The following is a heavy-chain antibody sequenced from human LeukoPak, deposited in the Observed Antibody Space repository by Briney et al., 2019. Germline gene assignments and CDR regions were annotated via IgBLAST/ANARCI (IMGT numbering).Heavy chain of an antibody. V-gene: IGHV6-1*01. CDR1: GDSFSSNSAA. J-gene: IGHJ4*02. Sequence: SQTLSLTCAISGDSFSSNSAAWNWIRQSPSRGLEWLGRTYYRSKWYNDYAVSVKSRITINPDTSKNQFSLQLNSVTPEDTAVYYCAREGDSYGTTLREFDYWGQGTLVTVSS. CDR3: AREGDSYGTTLREFDY. CDR2: TYYRSKWYN. D-gene: IGHD1-14*01.